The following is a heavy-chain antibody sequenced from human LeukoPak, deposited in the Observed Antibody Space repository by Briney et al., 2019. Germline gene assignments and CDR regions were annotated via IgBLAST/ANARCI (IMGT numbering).Heavy chain of an antibody. CDR2: ICWNSGSI. Sequence: GGSLRLSCAASRFTFNDYAMHSVRQAPGKGLEWVSRICWNSGSIDYADSVKGRFTISRDNAKNSLYLQMDSLRAEDTAFYYCARDKSGTYFLSSYFDFWGQGTLVTVSS. J-gene: IGHJ4*02. CDR1: RFTFNDYA. CDR3: ARDKSGTYFLSSYFDF. D-gene: IGHD1-26*01. V-gene: IGHV3-9*01.